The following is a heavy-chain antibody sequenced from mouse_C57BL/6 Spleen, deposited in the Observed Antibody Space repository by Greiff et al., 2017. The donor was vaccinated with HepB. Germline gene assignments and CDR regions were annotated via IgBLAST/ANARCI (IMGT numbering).Heavy chain of an antibody. CDR2: ISDGGSYT. J-gene: IGHJ4*01. D-gene: IGHD3-2*02. Sequence: DVQLVESGGGLVKPGGSLKLSCAASGFTFRSYAMSWVRQTPEKRLEWVATISDGGSYTYYPDNVKGRFTISRDNAKNNLYLQMSHLKSEDTAMYYCARDHGGSSGYDYAMDYWGQGTSVTVSS. V-gene: IGHV5-4*01. CDR3: ARDHGGSSGYDYAMDY. CDR1: GFTFRSYA.